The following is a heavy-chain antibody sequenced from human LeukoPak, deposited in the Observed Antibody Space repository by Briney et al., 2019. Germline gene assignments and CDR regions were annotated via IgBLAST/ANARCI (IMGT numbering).Heavy chain of an antibody. D-gene: IGHD3-10*01. CDR3: ARRRVDGSGSYYLDY. Sequence: SETLSLTCTVSGGSISSSSYYWGWIRQPPGKGLEWIGSIYYSGSTYYNPSLKSRVTISVDTSKNQFSLKLSSVTAADTAVYYCARRRVDGSGSYYLDYWGQGTLVTVSS. CDR1: GGSISSSSYY. V-gene: IGHV4-39*07. J-gene: IGHJ4*02. CDR2: IYYSGST.